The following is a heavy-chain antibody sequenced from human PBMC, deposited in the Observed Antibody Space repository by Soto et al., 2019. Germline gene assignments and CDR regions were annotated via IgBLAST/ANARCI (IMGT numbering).Heavy chain of an antibody. CDR1: GDSISSYY. CDR3: ARGRLVVPAKYYYMDV. V-gene: IGHV4-59*12. J-gene: IGHJ6*03. D-gene: IGHD2-2*01. Sequence: PSETLSLTCTVSGDSISSYYWSWIRQPPGKGLEWIGDINNSGSTNYNPSLKSRVTISVDTSKDQFSLKLSSVTAADTAVYYCARGRLVVPAKYYYMDVWGKGTTVTVSS. CDR2: INNSGST.